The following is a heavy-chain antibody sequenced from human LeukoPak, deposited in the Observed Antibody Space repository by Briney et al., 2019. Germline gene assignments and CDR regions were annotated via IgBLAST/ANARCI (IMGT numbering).Heavy chain of an antibody. CDR3: AHTPVVGATPFDY. CDR1: GGTFGSYA. CDR2: IIPIFGTA. J-gene: IGHJ4*02. Sequence: ASVKVSCKAPGGTFGSYAISWVRQAPGQGPEWMGGIIPIFGTANYAQKFQGRVTITADESTSTAYMELSSLRSEDTAVYYCAHTPVVGATPFDYWGQGTLVTVSS. D-gene: IGHD1-26*01. V-gene: IGHV1-69*13.